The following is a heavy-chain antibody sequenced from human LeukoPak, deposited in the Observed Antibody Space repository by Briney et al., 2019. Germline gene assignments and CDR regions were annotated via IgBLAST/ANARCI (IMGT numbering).Heavy chain of an antibody. J-gene: IGHJ4*02. CDR3: ARDPRLGYSSSGNFDY. V-gene: IGHV3-48*04. CDR2: ISSSSSTI. D-gene: IGHD6-6*01. CDR1: GFTFSSYS. Sequence: GGSLRLSCAASGFTFSSYSMNWVRQAPGKGLEWVSSISSSSSTIYYADSVKGRFTISRDNAKNSLYLQMNSLRAEDTAVYYCARDPRLGYSSSGNFDYWGQGTLVTVSS.